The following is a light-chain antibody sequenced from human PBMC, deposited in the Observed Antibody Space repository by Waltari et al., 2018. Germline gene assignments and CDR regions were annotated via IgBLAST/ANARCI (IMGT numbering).Light chain of an antibody. CDR3: QVWDTGSDHVI. Sequence: SYVLTQPPSVSVAPGETARISCGGNNIGRISVHWYQQKAGQDPVLVMSYDADRPSGIPERFSGSNSGNTATLTINRVEVGDEADYYCQVWDTGSDHVIFGGGTKLTV. J-gene: IGLJ2*01. V-gene: IGLV3-21*04. CDR1: NIGRIS. CDR2: YDA.